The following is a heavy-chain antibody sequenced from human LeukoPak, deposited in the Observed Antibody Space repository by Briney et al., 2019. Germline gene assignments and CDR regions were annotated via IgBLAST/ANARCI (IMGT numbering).Heavy chain of an antibody. CDR2: ISSNGGST. V-gene: IGHV3-64D*06. CDR1: GFTFSSYA. J-gene: IGHJ4*02. D-gene: IGHD6-19*01. Sequence: GGSLRLSCSASGFTFSSYAMHWVRQAPGKGLEYVSAISSNGGSTYYADSVKGRFTISRDNSKNTLYLQMSSLRAEDTAVYYCVKDGGAVAGLFDYWGQGTLVTVSS. CDR3: VKDGGAVAGLFDY.